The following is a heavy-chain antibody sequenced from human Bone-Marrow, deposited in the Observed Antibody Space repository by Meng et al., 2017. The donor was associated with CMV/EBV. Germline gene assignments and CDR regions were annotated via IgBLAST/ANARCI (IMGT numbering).Heavy chain of an antibody. Sequence: GESLKISCAASGFTVSSNYMSWVRQAPGKGLEWVSVIYSGGSTYYADSAKGRFTIPRDNSKNTLYLQMNSLRAEDTAVYYCARELKGDGYTHWGQGTLVTVSS. J-gene: IGHJ4*02. V-gene: IGHV3-66*02. CDR1: GFTVSSNY. CDR3: ARELKGDGYTH. D-gene: IGHD5-24*01. CDR2: IYSGGST.